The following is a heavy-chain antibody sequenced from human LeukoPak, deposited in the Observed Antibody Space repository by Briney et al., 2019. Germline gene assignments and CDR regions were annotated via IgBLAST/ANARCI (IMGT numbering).Heavy chain of an antibody. CDR2: ISGSGSST. CDR3: AEGPAAGKFDY. V-gene: IGHV3-23*01. D-gene: IGHD6-13*01. Sequence: GGSLRLSCAASGFTFSSYAMSWVRQAPGKGLEWVSAISGSGSSTYYADSVKGRFTISRDNSKNTLYLQMNSLRAEDTAVYYCAEGPAAGKFDYWGQGTLVTVSS. J-gene: IGHJ4*02. CDR1: GFTFSSYA.